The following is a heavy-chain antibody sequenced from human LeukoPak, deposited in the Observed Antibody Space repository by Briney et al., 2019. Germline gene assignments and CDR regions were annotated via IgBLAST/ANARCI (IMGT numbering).Heavy chain of an antibody. Sequence: AESLSLSCAASGFSFSNAWMSWVRQAPGKGLEWVGCIKCKANGRTNHYAAPVKRRSTISTDDPKTTLYLQMTITKTADTAVFYCTTGRYDILSGYSFDYWGQGTLVTVSS. V-gene: IGHV3-15*08. J-gene: IGHJ4*03. CDR3: TTGRYDILSGYSFDY. D-gene: IGHD3-9*01. CDR1: GFSFSNAW. CDR2: IKCKANGRTN.